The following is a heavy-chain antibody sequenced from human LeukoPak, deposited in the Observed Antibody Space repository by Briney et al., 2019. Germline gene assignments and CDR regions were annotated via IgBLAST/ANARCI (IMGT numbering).Heavy chain of an antibody. CDR2: ITSSSDTI. CDR3: AKGRGAYQLFDY. J-gene: IGHJ4*02. Sequence: GGSLRLSCAASGFTFSGYNMNWVRQAPGKGLEWISYITSSSDTIYYADSVKGRFTISRDNAKNSLYLQMNSLRDEDTAVYSCAKGRGAYQLFDYWGQGTLVTVSS. CDR1: GFTFSGYN. D-gene: IGHD2-2*01. V-gene: IGHV3-48*02.